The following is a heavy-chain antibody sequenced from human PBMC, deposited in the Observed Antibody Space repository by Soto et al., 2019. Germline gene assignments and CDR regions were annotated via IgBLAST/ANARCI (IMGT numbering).Heavy chain of an antibody. CDR2: IVVGSGNT. D-gene: IGHD6-6*01. V-gene: IGHV1-58*01. CDR3: AAGGSSSSYFDY. CDR1: GFTFTSSA. J-gene: IGHJ4*02. Sequence: QMQLVQSGPEVKKPGTSVKVSCKASGFTFTSSAVQWVRQARGQRLEWIGWIVVGSGNTNYAQKCKERVTITRDMSTSTAYMELSSLRSEDTAVYYCAAGGSSSSYFDYWGQGTLVTVSS.